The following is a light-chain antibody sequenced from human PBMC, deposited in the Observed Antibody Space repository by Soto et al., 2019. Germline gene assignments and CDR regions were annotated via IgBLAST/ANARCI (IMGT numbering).Light chain of an antibody. CDR3: QQYKSYSTT. CDR2: MAS. J-gene: IGKJ1*01. Sequence: DIQMTQSPSTLSASVGDRVTITCRASQSISSWLAWYQQKPGKVPKLLIYMASSLESGVPSRFSGSGSGTEFTLTISSLQPDDFANYYCQQYKSYSTTFGQGTKVEIK. V-gene: IGKV1-5*03. CDR1: QSISSW.